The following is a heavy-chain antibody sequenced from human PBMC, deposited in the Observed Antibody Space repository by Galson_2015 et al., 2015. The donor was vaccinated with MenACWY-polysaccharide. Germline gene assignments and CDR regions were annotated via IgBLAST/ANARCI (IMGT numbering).Heavy chain of an antibody. J-gene: IGHJ4*02. CDR2: SNGDGSAT. CDR3: ARVLKGLVGATPDY. V-gene: IGHV3-74*01. D-gene: IGHD1-26*01. Sequence: SLRLSCAASGFTFSSYWMHWVRQVPGKGLVWVSRSNGDGSATGYADSVKGRFTISRDNAKNTLYLQMNSLRDDDTAVYYCARVLKGLVGATPDYWGQGTLVTVSS. CDR1: GFTFSSYW.